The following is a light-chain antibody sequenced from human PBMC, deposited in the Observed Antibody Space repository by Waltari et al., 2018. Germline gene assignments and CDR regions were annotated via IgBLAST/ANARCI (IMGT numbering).Light chain of an antibody. CDR2: GAS. CDR1: PTVRTTY. J-gene: IGKJ4*01. CDR3: QQYDISPLA. Sequence: EIVLTQSPGTLSLSQGERATLSCRASPTVRTTYLAWYQQKPGQAPTLLIYGASTRATGIPDRFSGSGSGTDFSLTISSLEPEDFAVYYCQQYDISPLAFGGGTKVEIK. V-gene: IGKV3-20*01.